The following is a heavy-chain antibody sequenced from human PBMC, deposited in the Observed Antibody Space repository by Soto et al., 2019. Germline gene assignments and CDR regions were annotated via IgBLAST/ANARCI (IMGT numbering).Heavy chain of an antibody. J-gene: IGHJ3*02. Sequence: SETLSLTCTVSGGSISSGGYYWSWIRQHPGKGLEWIGYIYYSGSTYYNPSLKSRVTISVDTSKNQFSLKLSSVTAADTAVYYCARDVSGLYCSGGSCGQRPGAFDIWGQGTMVTVSS. V-gene: IGHV4-31*03. CDR3: ARDVSGLYCSGGSCGQRPGAFDI. CDR1: GGSISSGGYY. CDR2: IYYSGST. D-gene: IGHD2-15*01.